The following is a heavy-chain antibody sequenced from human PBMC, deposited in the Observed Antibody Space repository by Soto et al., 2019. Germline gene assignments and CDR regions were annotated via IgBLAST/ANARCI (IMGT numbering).Heavy chain of an antibody. D-gene: IGHD3-10*01. CDR1: GGSISSYY. J-gene: IGHJ3*02. Sequence: SETLSLTCTVSGGSISSYYWSWIRQPPGKGLEWIGYIYYSGSTNCNPSLKSRVTISVDTSKNQFSLKLSSVTAADTAVYYCARVWGGAFDIWGQGTMVTVSS. CDR3: ARVWGGAFDI. V-gene: IGHV4-59*01. CDR2: IYYSGST.